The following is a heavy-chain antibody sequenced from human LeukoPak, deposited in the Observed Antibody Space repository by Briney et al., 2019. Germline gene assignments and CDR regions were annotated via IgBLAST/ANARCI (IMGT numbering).Heavy chain of an antibody. D-gene: IGHD3-10*01. CDR1: GYTFTSYA. J-gene: IGHJ5*02. CDR2: INTNTGNP. Sequence: ASVKVSFKASGYTFTSYAMNWVRQAPGQGLEWMGWINTNTGNPTYSQGFTGRFVFSLDTSVSTAYLQISSLKAEDTAVYYCARANMVRGVGSFFDRNWFDPWGQGTLVTVSS. V-gene: IGHV7-4-1*02. CDR3: ARANMVRGVGSFFDRNWFDP.